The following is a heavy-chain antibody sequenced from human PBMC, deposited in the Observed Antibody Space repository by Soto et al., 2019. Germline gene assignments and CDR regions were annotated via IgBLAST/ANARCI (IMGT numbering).Heavy chain of an antibody. Sequence: EVQLLESGGGLVQPGGSLRLSCAASGFTFSSYAMSWVRQAPGKGLEWVSAISGSGGSTYYADSVKGRFTISRDNSKNTLYLQMNSLRAEDTAVYYCTKNGACGSGSRLDYWGQGTLVTVSS. V-gene: IGHV3-23*01. CDR3: TKNGACGSGSRLDY. CDR2: ISGSGGST. CDR1: GFTFSSYA. D-gene: IGHD3-10*01. J-gene: IGHJ4*02.